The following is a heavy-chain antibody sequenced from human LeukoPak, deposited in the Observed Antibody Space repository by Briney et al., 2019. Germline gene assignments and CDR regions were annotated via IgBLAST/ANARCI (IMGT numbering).Heavy chain of an antibody. Sequence: SVKVSCKASGYTFTSYGISWVRQAPGQGLGWMGRIIPIFGTADYAQKFQGRVTITTDGSKSTAYMELSSLRSEDTAVYYCARDVRGSLARGVVYSDYYHYYMDVWGEGTTVTVSS. J-gene: IGHJ6*03. D-gene: IGHD3-10*01. V-gene: IGHV1-69*05. CDR3: ARDVRGSLARGVVYSDYYHYYMDV. CDR2: IIPIFGTA. CDR1: GYTFTSYG.